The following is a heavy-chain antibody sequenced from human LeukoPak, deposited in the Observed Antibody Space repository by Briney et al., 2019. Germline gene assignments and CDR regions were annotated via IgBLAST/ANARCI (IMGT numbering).Heavy chain of an antibody. D-gene: IGHD6-6*01. V-gene: IGHV3-21*01. J-gene: IGHJ3*02. CDR1: GFTFSTYS. CDR3: XXXXXXXXCSSSSKSFNI. Sequence: GGSLRLSCAASGFTFSTYSMNWVRQAPGKGLEWVSSMSSGSSFIYYADSVKGRFTISRDNAKNTLYLQMSSLRAEDTAGYYCXXXXXXXXCSSSSKSFNIWGQGTMVTVSS. CDR2: MSSGSSFI.